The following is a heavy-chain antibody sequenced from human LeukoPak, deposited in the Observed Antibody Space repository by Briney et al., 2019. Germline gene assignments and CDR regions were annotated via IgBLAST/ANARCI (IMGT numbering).Heavy chain of an antibody. Sequence: GGSLRLSCVGSGFTFRSHAMSWVRQAPGKGLEWVSAISGSGGSTYYADSVKGRFTISRDNSKNTLYLQMNSLRAEDTAVYYCAKRFQPYYYGMDVWGQGTTVTVSS. V-gene: IGHV3-23*01. CDR1: GFTFRSHA. J-gene: IGHJ6*02. CDR3: AKRFQPYYYGMDV. D-gene: IGHD1-14*01. CDR2: ISGSGGST.